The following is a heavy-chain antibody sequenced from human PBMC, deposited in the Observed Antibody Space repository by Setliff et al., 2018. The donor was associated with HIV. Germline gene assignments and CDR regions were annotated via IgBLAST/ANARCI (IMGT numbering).Heavy chain of an antibody. D-gene: IGHD6-19*01. CDR2: INTSGGSA. Sequence: ASVKVSCKASGYTFTSYGISWVRQAPGQGLEWMGVINTSGGSAGYAEKFRGRVTMTRDTSTSTVYMDLRNLRSEDTAVYYCARNQGDSSGWYAGDYWGHGTLVTVSS. J-gene: IGHJ4*01. V-gene: IGHV1-46*01. CDR1: GYTFTSYG. CDR3: ARNQGDSSGWYAGDY.